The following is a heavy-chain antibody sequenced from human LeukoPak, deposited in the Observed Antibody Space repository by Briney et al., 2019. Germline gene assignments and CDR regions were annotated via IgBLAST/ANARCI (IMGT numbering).Heavy chain of an antibody. CDR1: GGSISSYY. CDR3: ARAQWLVRENYFDY. V-gene: IGHV4-59*01. J-gene: IGHJ4*02. CDR2: IYYSGST. D-gene: IGHD6-19*01. Sequence: SETLSLTCTVSGGSISSYYWSWIRQPPGKGLEWIGYIYYSGSTNYNPSLKSRVTISVDTSKNQFSLKLSSVTAADTAVYYCARAQWLVRENYFDYWGQGTLVTVSS.